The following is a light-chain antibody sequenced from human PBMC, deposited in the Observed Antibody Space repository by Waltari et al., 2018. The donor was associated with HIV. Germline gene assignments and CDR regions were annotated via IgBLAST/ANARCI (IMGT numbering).Light chain of an antibody. V-gene: IGLV3-21*02. Sequence: SYVLTQAPSASVAPGQTASISCGGDKIGTKSLHWYQQKPGRSPVLVVYHECDRPAGIPERCSDFNSGNTATLNISRVDAGDEADYYCQVWHSKSDHVVFGGGTKVTVL. J-gene: IGLJ2*01. CDR3: QVWHSKSDHVV. CDR1: KIGTKS. CDR2: HEC.